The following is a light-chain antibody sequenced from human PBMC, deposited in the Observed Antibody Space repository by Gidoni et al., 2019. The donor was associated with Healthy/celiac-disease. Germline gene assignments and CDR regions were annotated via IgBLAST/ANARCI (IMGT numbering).Light chain of an antibody. CDR2: GNS. Sequence: SVLTPPPTVSGAPGHRVTISCTGSSSNIGAGYDVHWYQQLPGTAPKLLIYGNSNRPSGVPDRFSGSKSGTSASLAITGLQAEDEADYYCQSYDSSLSGVVFGGGTKLTVL. J-gene: IGLJ2*01. CDR3: QSYDSSLSGVV. CDR1: SSNIGAGYD. V-gene: IGLV1-40*01.